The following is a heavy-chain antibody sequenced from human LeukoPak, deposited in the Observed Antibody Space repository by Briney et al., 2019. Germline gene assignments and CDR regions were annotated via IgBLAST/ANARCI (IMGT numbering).Heavy chain of an antibody. CDR3: AGEPGGYDSAFDY. CDR1: GGTFSSYA. V-gene: IGHV1-69*13. CDR2: ITPIFGTA. Sequence: ASVKVSCKASGGTFSSYAISWVRQAPGQGLEWMGGITPIFGTANYAQKFQGRVTITADESTSTAYMELSSLRSEDTAVYYCAGEPGGYDSAFDYWGQGTLVTVSS. D-gene: IGHD5-12*01. J-gene: IGHJ4*02.